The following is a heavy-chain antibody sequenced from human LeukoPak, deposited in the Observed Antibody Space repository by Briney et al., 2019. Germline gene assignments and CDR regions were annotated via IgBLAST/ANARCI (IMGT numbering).Heavy chain of an antibody. CDR1: GDTFTGYF. CDR3: AREAQGTYKFLD. CDR2: IKYNGDGA. Sequence: APVKASCKASGDTFTGYFVHWVRQAPGQGLEWMGCIKYNGDGANSAQKFQGRVTMTWDTSITTAYMELSSLRFDDTAVYYCAREAQGTYKFLDWGQGTLVTVSS. D-gene: IGHD1-1*01. V-gene: IGHV1-2*02. J-gene: IGHJ4*02.